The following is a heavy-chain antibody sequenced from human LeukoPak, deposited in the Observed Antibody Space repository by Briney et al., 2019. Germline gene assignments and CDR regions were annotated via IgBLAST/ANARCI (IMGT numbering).Heavy chain of an antibody. D-gene: IGHD3-10*01. CDR2: MNPNSGNT. J-gene: IGHJ4*02. CDR1: GYTFTSHD. V-gene: IGHV1-8*01. Sequence: ASVKVSCKASGYTFTSHDINWVRQATGQGLAWMGWMNPNSGNTGYAQKFQGRVTMTRNTSISTAYMELSSLRSEDTAVYYCATVRGRDGYYFAYCGQGTPVTVSS. CDR3: ATVRGRDGYYFAY.